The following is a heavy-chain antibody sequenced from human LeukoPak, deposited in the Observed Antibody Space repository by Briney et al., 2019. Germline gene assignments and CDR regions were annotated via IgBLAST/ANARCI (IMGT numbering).Heavy chain of an antibody. Sequence: GGSLRLSCAASGFTFSSYGMHWVRQAPGKGLEWVAVISYDGSNKYYADSVKGRFTISRDNSKNALYLQMNGLRAEDTAVYYCAMGIAGSDYGAWGQGTLVTVSS. J-gene: IGHJ5*02. CDR3: AMGIAGSDYGA. D-gene: IGHD4-17*01. CDR1: GFTFSSYG. CDR2: ISYDGSNK. V-gene: IGHV3-30*03.